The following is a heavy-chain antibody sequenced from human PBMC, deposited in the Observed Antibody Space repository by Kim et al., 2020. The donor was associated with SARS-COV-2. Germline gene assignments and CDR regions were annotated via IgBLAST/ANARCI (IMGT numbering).Heavy chain of an antibody. Sequence: GGSLRLSCVASAFTFRRSWMTWVRQAPGKGLEWVANIKQDGSVKYYVDSVKGRFTISRDNAKNSLFLQMNSLRAEDTALYYCATDRGCNYGDCPLWYWGQGSLVIVSS. CDR1: AFTFRRSW. V-gene: IGHV3-7*01. J-gene: IGHJ4*02. CDR3: ATDRGCNYGDCPLWY. D-gene: IGHD4-17*01. CDR2: IKQDGSVK.